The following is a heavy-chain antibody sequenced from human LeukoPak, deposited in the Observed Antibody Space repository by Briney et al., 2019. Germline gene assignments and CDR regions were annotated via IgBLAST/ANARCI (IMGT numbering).Heavy chain of an antibody. V-gene: IGHV3-23*01. CDR1: GFTFSGYA. J-gene: IGHJ4*02. Sequence: GGSLRLSCAASGFTFSGYAMSWVRQAPGKGLEWVSDISGSGGSTHYADSVKGRFTVSRDNSKNTLFLQMNSLRADDTAIYYCAKFPFSGGWYSWGQGTLVTVSS. D-gene: IGHD6-19*01. CDR2: ISGSGGST. CDR3: AKFPFSGGWYS.